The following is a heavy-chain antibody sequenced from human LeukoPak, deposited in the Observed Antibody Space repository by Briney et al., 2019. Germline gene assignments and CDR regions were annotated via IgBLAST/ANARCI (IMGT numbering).Heavy chain of an antibody. CDR2: ISGSGGST. CDR3: AKGRLLPYYYGMDV. J-gene: IGHJ6*02. CDR1: GFTFSGYA. Sequence: GGSLRLSCAASGFTFSGYAMSWVRQAPGKGLEWVSAISGSGGSTYYADSMKGRFTISRDNSKNTLYLQMNSLRAEDTAVYYCAKGRLLPYYYGMDVWGQGTTVTVSS. V-gene: IGHV3-23*01. D-gene: IGHD6-25*01.